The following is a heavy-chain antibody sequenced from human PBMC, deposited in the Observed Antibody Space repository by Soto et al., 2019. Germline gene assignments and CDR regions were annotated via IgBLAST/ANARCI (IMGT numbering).Heavy chain of an antibody. D-gene: IGHD5-12*01. V-gene: IGHV3-23*01. CDR3: AKEATISNYGMDV. J-gene: IGHJ6*02. CDR1: GFTFSSYA. CDR2: ISGSGGST. Sequence: PGGYLRLSCAASGFTFSSYAMSWAHQAPGKGLEWVSAISGSGGSTYYADSVKGRFTISRDNSKNTLYLQMNSLRAEDTAVYYCAKEATISNYGMDVWGQGTTVTVSS.